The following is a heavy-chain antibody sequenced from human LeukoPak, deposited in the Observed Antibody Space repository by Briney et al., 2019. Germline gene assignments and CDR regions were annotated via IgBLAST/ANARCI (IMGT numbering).Heavy chain of an antibody. V-gene: IGHV4-4*07. Sequence: SETLSLTCTVSGGSISSYYWSWIRQPAGKGLEWIGRIYTSGSTNYNPSLKCRVTISVDKSKNQFSLKLSSVTAADTAVYYCARDSSGYYYLDYWGQGTLVTVSS. CDR3: ARDSSGYYYLDY. CDR1: GGSISSYY. D-gene: IGHD3-22*01. J-gene: IGHJ4*02. CDR2: IYTSGST.